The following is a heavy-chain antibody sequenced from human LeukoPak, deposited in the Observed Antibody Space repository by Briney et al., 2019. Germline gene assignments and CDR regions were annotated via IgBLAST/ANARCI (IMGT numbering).Heavy chain of an antibody. CDR3: ARAPRMVHFDY. J-gene: IGHJ4*02. Sequence: GGSLRLSCAASGFSFSTSWMHWVRQGPGKGLVWVSHINSDGTSTTYADSVKGRFTISRDNSKNTLYLQMNSLRADDTAVYYCARAPRMVHFDYWGQGTLVTVSS. D-gene: IGHD6-13*01. V-gene: IGHV3-74*01. CDR2: INSDGTST. CDR1: GFSFSTSW.